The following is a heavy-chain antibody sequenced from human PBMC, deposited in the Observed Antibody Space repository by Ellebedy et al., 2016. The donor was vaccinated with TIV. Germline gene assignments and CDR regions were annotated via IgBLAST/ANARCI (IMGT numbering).Heavy chain of an antibody. V-gene: IGHV1-18*01. CDR1: GYTFTSYG. CDR3: ARNARSEYFQH. D-gene: IGHD2-2*01. CDR2: ISTYNGNT. Sequence: ASEKVSCXASGYTFTSYGISWVRQAPGQGLEWMGWISTYNGNTNYAQKFQGRVTMTTDTSTSTAHMELRSLRSDDTAVYYCARNARSEYFQHWGQGTLVTVSS. J-gene: IGHJ1*01.